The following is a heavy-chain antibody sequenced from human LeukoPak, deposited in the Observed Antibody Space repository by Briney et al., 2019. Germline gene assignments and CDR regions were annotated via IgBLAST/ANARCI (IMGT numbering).Heavy chain of an antibody. CDR3: ARTRGYSGYEDFDY. CDR1: GGSISSGAYY. Sequence: SQTLSLTCTVYGGSISSGAYYWIWIRQHPGKGLEWIGYIYYSGSTYYNPSLKSRVTISVDTSKNQFSLKLSSVTAADTAVYYCARTRGYSGYEDFDYWGQGTLVTVSS. V-gene: IGHV4-31*03. CDR2: IYYSGST. J-gene: IGHJ4*02. D-gene: IGHD5-12*01.